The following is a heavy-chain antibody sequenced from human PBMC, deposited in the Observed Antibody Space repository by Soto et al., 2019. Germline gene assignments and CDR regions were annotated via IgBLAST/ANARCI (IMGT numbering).Heavy chain of an antibody. CDR1: GGSFSGYY. Sequence: QVQLQQWGAGLLKPSETLSLTCAVYGGSFSGYYWSWIRQPPGKGLEWIGEINHSGSTNYNPSLKSGVTISVDTSKDQFSLKLSSVTAADTAVYYCARVGSGLYYYYMDVWGKGTTVTVSS. V-gene: IGHV4-34*01. CDR3: ARVGSGLYYYYMDV. CDR2: INHSGST. D-gene: IGHD3-10*01. J-gene: IGHJ6*03.